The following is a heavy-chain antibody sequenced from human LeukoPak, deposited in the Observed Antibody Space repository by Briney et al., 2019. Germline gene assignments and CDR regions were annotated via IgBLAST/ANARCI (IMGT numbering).Heavy chain of an antibody. CDR2: ISAYNGNT. CDR3: ARGLSSSWYRSWYYYYMDV. J-gene: IGHJ6*03. D-gene: IGHD6-13*01. Sequence: ASVKVSCKASGYTFTSYGISWVRQAPGQGLEWMGWISAYNGNTNYAQKLQGRVTMTTDTSTSTAYMELRSLRSDDTAVYYCARGLSSSWYRSWYYYYMDVWGKGTTVTVSS. V-gene: IGHV1-18*01. CDR1: GYTFTSYG.